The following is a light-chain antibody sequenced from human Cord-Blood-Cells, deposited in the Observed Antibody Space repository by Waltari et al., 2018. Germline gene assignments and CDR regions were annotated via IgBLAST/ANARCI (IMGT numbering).Light chain of an antibody. CDR1: SSDVGGCNY. CDR3: SSYAGSNNLV. CDR2: EVS. J-gene: IGLJ2*01. Sequence: QSALTQPPSASRSPGQSVTISCTGTSSDVGGCNYVSWYQQHPGKTPKLMIYEVSKRPAGVPDRFSGSKSGNTASLTVSGLQAEDEADYYCSSYAGSNNLVFGGGTKLTVL. V-gene: IGLV2-8*02.